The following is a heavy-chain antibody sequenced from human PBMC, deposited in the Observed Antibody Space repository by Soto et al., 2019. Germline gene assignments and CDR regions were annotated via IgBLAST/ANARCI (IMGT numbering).Heavy chain of an antibody. CDR2: TYYRSKWHI. V-gene: IGHV6-1*01. CDR3: VTQHSDSLYYYGLDV. Sequence: PSQTLSLTCAISGDSVSSNIAAWNWIRQSPSRGLEWLGRTYYRSKWHIDYALSVKSRMTINLDTSKNYFSLQLNSVTPEDSAVYYCVTQHSDSLYYYGLDVWGQGTTVTVSS. D-gene: IGHD1-26*01. CDR1: GDSVSSNIAA. J-gene: IGHJ6*02.